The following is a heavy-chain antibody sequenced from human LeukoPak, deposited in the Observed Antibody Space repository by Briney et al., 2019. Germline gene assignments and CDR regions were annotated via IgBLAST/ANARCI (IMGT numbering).Heavy chain of an antibody. V-gene: IGHV4-34*09. CDR1: GGSFSGYY. D-gene: IGHD6-13*01. Sequence: SETLSLTCAVYGGSFSGYYWSWIRQPPGKGLEWIGEINHSGSTNYNPSPKSRVTISVDTSKNQFSLKLSSVTAADTAVYYCARSIAAAVCDYWGQGTLVTVSS. CDR3: ARSIAAAVCDY. J-gene: IGHJ4*02. CDR2: INHSGST.